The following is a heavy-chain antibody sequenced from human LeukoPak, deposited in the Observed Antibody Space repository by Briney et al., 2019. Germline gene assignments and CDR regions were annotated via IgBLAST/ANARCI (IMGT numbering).Heavy chain of an antibody. CDR1: GGIFSSYT. D-gene: IGHD5-12*01. CDR2: IIPLLGIA. Sequence: SVKVSCKASGGIFSSYTISWVRQAPGQGLEWMGRIIPLLGIANYAQKFQGRVTIIADKYTSTAYMELSSLRSEDTAVYYCARDDADSAYADGDYWGQGTLVTVSS. V-gene: IGHV1-69*04. CDR3: ARDDADSAYADGDY. J-gene: IGHJ4*02.